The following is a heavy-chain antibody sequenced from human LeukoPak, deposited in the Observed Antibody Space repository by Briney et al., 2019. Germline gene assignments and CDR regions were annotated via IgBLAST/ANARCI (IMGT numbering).Heavy chain of an antibody. CDR3: ARDKSGGEGNAFDI. CDR2: INPNSGGT. D-gene: IGHD6-25*01. V-gene: IGHV1-2*02. Sequence: GASVKVSCKASGYTFTGYYMHWVRQAPGQGLEWMGWINPNSGGTNYAQKFQGRVTMTRDTSISTAYMELSRLRSDDTAVYYCARDKSGGEGNAFDIWGQGTMVTVSS. CDR1: GYTFTGYY. J-gene: IGHJ3*02.